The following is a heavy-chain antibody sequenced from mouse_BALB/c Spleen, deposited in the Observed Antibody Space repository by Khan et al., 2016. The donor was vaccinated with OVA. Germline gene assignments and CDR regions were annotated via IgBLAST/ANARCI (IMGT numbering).Heavy chain of an antibody. V-gene: IGHV1-4*01. J-gene: IGHJ4*01. CDR1: GYTFTSNT. CDR2: INPRSGYT. CDR3: ASRTTAYAMDY. Sequence: VQLQESGAEPARPGASVKMSCTASGYTFTSNTMHWVKQRPGQGLEWIGYINPRSGYTNYNQKFNDKATLTADKSSSTAYMQLSSLTSEDSAVYYCASRTTAYAMDYWGQGTSVTVSS. D-gene: IGHD1-2*01.